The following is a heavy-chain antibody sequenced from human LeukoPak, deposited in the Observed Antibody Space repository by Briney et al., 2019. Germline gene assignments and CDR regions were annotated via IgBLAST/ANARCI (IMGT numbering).Heavy chain of an antibody. CDR1: GFTFSSYG. CDR3: ARNGGFLWFGELLGKFFDY. V-gene: IGHV3-33*01. Sequence: GGSLRLSCAASGFTFSSYGMHWVRQAPGKGLEWVAVIWYDGSNKYYADSVKGRFTISRDNSKNTLYLQMNSLRAEDTAVYYCARNGGFLWFGELLGKFFDYWGQGTLVTVSS. J-gene: IGHJ4*02. D-gene: IGHD3-10*01. CDR2: IWYDGSNK.